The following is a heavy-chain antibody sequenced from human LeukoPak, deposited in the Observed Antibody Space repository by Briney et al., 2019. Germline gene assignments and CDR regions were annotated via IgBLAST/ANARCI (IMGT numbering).Heavy chain of an antibody. V-gene: IGHV3-11*01. J-gene: IGHJ4*02. CDR1: RFTFSDYY. CDR2: ISNSGTTI. Sequence: SGGSLRLSCAASRFTFSDYYMNWIRQAPGKGLEWVSYISNSGTTIYYADSVRGRFTISRDNAKNSLYLQMNSLRAEDTAVYYCARDVHNGGFDYWGQGTLVTVSS. D-gene: IGHD2-8*01. CDR3: ARDVHNGGFDY.